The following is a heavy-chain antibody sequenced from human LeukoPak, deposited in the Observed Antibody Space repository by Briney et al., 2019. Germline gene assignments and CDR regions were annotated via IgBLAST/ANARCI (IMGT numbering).Heavy chain of an antibody. CDR1: GGSISSYY. D-gene: IGHD1-1*01. V-gene: IGHV4-59*01. CDR3: ARVKLERRHDAFDI. Sequence: SETLSLTCTVSGGSISSYYWSWLRQPPGKGLEWIGYIYYSGSTNYNPSLKSRVTISVDTSKNQFSLKLSSVTAADTAVYYCARVKLERRHDAFDIWGQGTMVTVSS. J-gene: IGHJ3*02. CDR2: IYYSGST.